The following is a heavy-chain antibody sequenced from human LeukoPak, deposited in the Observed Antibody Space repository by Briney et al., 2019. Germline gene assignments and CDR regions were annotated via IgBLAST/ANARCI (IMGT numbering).Heavy chain of an antibody. D-gene: IGHD1-7*01. CDR1: GGTFSSYA. V-gene: IGHV1-69*13. CDR3: ARDRSGSWAPNLNYYYYMDV. CDR2: IIPIFGTA. J-gene: IGHJ6*03. Sequence: GASVKVSCKASGGTFSSYAISWVRQAPGQGLEWMGGIIPIFGTANYAQKFQGRVTITADESTSTAYMELSSLRSEDTAVYYCARDRSGSWAPNLNYYYYMDVWGKGTTVTISS.